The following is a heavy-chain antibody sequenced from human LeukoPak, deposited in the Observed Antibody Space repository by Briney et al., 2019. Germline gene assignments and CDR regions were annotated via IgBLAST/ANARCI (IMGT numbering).Heavy chain of an antibody. J-gene: IGHJ4*02. Sequence: SETLSLTCAVYGGSFSGYYRSWIRQPPGKGLEWIGEINHSGSTNYNPSLKSRVTISVDTSKNQFSLKLSSVTAADTAVYYCARGTPELDYWGQGTLVTVSS. CDR2: INHSGST. CDR3: ARGTPELDY. V-gene: IGHV4-34*01. CDR1: GGSFSGYY.